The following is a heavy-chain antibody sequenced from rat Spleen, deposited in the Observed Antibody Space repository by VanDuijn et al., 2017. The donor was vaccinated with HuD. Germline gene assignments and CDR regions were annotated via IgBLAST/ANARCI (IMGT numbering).Heavy chain of an antibody. V-gene: IGHV5-29*01. D-gene: IGHD1-9*01. CDR3: ARRHYGYTDYFDY. CDR2: ISYGDTSGHSST. CDR1: GFTFSDYY. J-gene: IGHJ2*01. Sequence: EVQLVESDGGLVQPGRSLKLSCAASGFTFSDYYMAWVRQAPTKGLEWVATISYGDTSGHSSTYYRDSVKGRFTISRDNAKSTLSLQMDSLRSEETATYYCARRHYGYTDYFDYWGQGVMVTVSS.